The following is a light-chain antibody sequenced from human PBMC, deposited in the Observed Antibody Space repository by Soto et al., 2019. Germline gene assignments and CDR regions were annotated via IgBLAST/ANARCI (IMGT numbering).Light chain of an antibody. Sequence: DIQMTQSPSSLSASVGDRVTITCRASQSISSYLNWYQQKPGKAPKLLIYAASSLQSGVPSRFSGSVSGTDFTLTISSLQPEDFATYYCQQSDSTLWTFGQGTKMEIK. CDR2: AAS. J-gene: IGKJ1*01. V-gene: IGKV1-39*01. CDR1: QSISSY. CDR3: QQSDSTLWT.